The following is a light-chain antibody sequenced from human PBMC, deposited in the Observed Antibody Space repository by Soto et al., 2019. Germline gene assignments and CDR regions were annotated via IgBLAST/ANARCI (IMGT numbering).Light chain of an antibody. V-gene: IGLV2-11*01. CDR3: CSYAGSYTFAEGVV. Sequence: QSALTQPRSVSGSPGQSVTISCTGTSSDVGGYNYVSWYQQHPGKAPKLMIYDVSKRPSGVPDRFSGSKSGNTASLTISGLQAEDEADYYCCSYAGSYTFAEGVVFGGGTKLTVL. CDR1: SSDVGGYNY. J-gene: IGLJ2*01. CDR2: DVS.